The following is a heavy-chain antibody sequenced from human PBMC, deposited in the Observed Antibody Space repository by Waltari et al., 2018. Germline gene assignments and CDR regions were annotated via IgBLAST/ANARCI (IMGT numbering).Heavy chain of an antibody. CDR3: ARGAVPGKGANWFDP. J-gene: IGHJ5*02. D-gene: IGHD2-2*01. V-gene: IGHV1-8*01. Sequence: TGQGLEWGGWVNPNSGNTGYAQKFQDRVIMTSDTSMTTVYMELSSLTSDDTAVYYCARGAVPGKGANWFDPWGQGTLVIVSS. CDR2: VNPNSGNT.